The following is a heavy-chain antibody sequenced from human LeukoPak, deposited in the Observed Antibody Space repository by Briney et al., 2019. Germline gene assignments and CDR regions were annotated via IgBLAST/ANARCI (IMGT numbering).Heavy chain of an antibody. CDR3: ARVRQYYYDSSGYRGHAFDI. Sequence: GGSLRLSCAASGFTFDDYGMSWVRQAPGKGLEWVSGINWNGGSTGYADSVKSRFTISRDNAKNSLYLQMNSLRAEDTALYYCARVRQYYYDSSGYRGHAFDIWGQGTMVTVSS. V-gene: IGHV3-20*04. CDR1: GFTFDDYG. J-gene: IGHJ3*02. D-gene: IGHD3-22*01. CDR2: INWNGGST.